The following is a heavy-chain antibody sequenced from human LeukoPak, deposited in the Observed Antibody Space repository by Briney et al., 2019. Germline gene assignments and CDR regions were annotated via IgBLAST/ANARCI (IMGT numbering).Heavy chain of an antibody. J-gene: IGHJ4*02. CDR2: ISSSGSTI. CDR3: ASQLGILRYLRS. CDR1: GFTFSSYE. V-gene: IGHV3-48*03. D-gene: IGHD3-9*01. Sequence: PGGSLRLSCAASGFTFSSYEMNWVRQAPGKGLEWVSYISSSGSTIYYADSVKGRFTISRDNAKNSLHLQMNSLRAEDTAVYYCASQLGILRYLRSWGQGTLVTVSS.